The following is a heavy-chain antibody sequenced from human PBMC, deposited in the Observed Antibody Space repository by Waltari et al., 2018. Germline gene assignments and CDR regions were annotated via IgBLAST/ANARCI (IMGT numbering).Heavy chain of an antibody. D-gene: IGHD6-19*01. V-gene: IGHV3-30*01. CDR3: ARGSSGWFSDGFDI. CDR1: GFTFRSNA. Sequence: QVQLVESGGGVVQPGRSLSLSCVVSGFTFRSNALHWVRQAPGKGLEWVAFISFDESNKKYADAVKGRFTLSRDTSKNTLYLQMNSLRAEDTAVYYCARGSSGWFSDGFDIWGQGTTVTVSS. J-gene: IGHJ3*02. CDR2: ISFDESNK.